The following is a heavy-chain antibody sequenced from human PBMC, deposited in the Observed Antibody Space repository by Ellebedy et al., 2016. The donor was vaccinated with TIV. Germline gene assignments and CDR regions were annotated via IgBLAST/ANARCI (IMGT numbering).Heavy chain of an antibody. Sequence: GGSLRLSXAASGFTFSNFAMSWVRQAPGKGLEWVSVISGSGGNTNYANSVKGRFTISRDNSKNTVVLQMNSLRAEDTATYFCAKDLRLTSYYYYGMDVWGRGTTVTVSS. J-gene: IGHJ6*02. D-gene: IGHD6-19*01. CDR2: ISGSGGNT. V-gene: IGHV3-23*01. CDR1: GFTFSNFA. CDR3: AKDLRLTSYYYYGMDV.